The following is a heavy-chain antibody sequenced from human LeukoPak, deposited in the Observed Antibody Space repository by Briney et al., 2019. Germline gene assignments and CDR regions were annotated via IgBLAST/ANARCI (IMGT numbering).Heavy chain of an antibody. CDR1: GYTFTGYY. Sequence: ASVKVSCKASGYTFTGYYMHWVRQAPGQGLEWVGWINPKNGGSNYAQKFQGRVTMTRDRSISTAYMELSSLRYEDTAVYYCTRDSSGSSVGTGFDYWGQGTLVTASS. CDR3: TRDSSGSSVGTGFDY. J-gene: IGHJ4*02. V-gene: IGHV1-2*02. CDR2: INPKNGGS. D-gene: IGHD1-26*01.